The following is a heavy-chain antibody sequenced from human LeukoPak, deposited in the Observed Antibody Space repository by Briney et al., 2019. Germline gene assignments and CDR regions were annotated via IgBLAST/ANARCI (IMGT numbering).Heavy chain of an antibody. CDR1: GGTFSSYA. D-gene: IGHD2-8*01. CDR2: IIPIFGTA. Sequence: GASVKVSCEASGGTFSSYAISWVRQAPGQGLEWMGGIIPIFGTANYAQKFQGRVTITADESTSTAYMELSSLRSEDTAVYYCAREWKSGYCTNGVCYRNGMDVWGQGTTVTVSS. V-gene: IGHV1-69*13. CDR3: AREWKSGYCTNGVCYRNGMDV. J-gene: IGHJ6*02.